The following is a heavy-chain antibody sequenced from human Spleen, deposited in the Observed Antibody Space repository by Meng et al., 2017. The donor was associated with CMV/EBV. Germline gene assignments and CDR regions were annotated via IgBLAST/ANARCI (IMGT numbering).Heavy chain of an antibody. V-gene: IGHV3-30*02. CDR3: AKDPLYFRQ. J-gene: IGHJ1*01. CDR1: GFTFSTYA. Sequence: GESLKISCVASGFTFSTYAIHWVRQAPGKGLEWVAIIRYDGSNEFYGDSVKGRFTVSRDDSKNTLYLQMDSLRAEDSAVYYCAKDPLYFRQWGRSTLVTVSS. CDR2: IRYDGSNE.